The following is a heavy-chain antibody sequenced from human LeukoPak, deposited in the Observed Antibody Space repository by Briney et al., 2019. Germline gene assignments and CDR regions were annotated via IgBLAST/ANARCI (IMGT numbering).Heavy chain of an antibody. J-gene: IGHJ4*02. CDR3: TRDVPMVL. Sequence: SETLSLTCAVYGGSFSGYYWSWIRQPPGKGLEWIGYIYYRGSTYYNPSLKSRVTMSVDMSTRQISLKLSSVTAADTAVYYCTRDVPMVLWGQGTLVTVSS. CDR2: IYYRGST. D-gene: IGHD3-10*01. CDR1: GGSFSGYY. V-gene: IGHV4-34*01.